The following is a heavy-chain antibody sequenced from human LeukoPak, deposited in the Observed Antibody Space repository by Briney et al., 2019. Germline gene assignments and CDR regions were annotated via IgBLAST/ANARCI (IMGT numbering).Heavy chain of an antibody. CDR3: PRDRLSARYNWLDP. J-gene: IGHJ5*02. CDR2: INHSGST. Sequence: SETLSLTCAVYGGSFSGYYWSWIRQPPGKGLELIGGINHSGSTNYNPSLKSRVTISVDTSQNQFSLTLSSAAAEDTAVYYCPRDRLSARYNWLDPWGQGTLVTVSS. V-gene: IGHV4-34*01. CDR1: GGSFSGYY.